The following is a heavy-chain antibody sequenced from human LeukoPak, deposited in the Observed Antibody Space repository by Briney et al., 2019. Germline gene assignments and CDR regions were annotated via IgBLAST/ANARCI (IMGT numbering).Heavy chain of an antibody. Sequence: GGSLRLSCSASGFILRSHAMHWVRQAPGTGLEWVSIIHSGGITHYADSVKGRFTISRDNSKNTLYLQMNSLRAEDTAVYYCVRDRGIASTGGYGMDVWGQGTTVTVSS. D-gene: IGHD6-13*01. CDR2: IHSGGIT. V-gene: IGHV3-53*01. J-gene: IGHJ6*02. CDR3: VRDRGIASTGGYGMDV. CDR1: GFILRSHA.